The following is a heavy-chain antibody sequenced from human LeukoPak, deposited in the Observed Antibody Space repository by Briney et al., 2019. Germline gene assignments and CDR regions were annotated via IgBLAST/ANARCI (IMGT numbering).Heavy chain of an antibody. J-gene: IGHJ6*02. V-gene: IGHV3-15*01. Sequence: PGGSLRLSCAASGFTLSNAWMSWVRQAPGKGLEWVGLIRDKPDGGTTDYAAPVKGRFTISRDDSKSMLYLQMNSLKAEDTAVYYCTTDNAPGMDVWGQGTTVTVSS. CDR1: GFTLSNAW. CDR2: IRDKPDGGTT. D-gene: IGHD2-2*01. CDR3: TTDNAPGMDV.